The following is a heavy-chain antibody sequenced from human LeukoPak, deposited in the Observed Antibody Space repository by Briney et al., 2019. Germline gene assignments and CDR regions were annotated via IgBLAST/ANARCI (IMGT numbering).Heavy chain of an antibody. CDR3: ARGEWDLLFDY. CDR2: ISYSGST. V-gene: IGHV4-59*01. J-gene: IGHJ4*02. Sequence: SETLSLTCTVSGGSISGYYWSWIRQPPGKGLEWIGYISYSGSTNYNPSLKSRVTISVDTSKNQFSLKLSSVTAADTAVYYCARGEWDLLFDYWGQGTLVTV. D-gene: IGHD1-26*01. CDR1: GGSISGYY.